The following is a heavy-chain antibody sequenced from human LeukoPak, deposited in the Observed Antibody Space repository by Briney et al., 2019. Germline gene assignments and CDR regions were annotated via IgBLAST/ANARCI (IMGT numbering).Heavy chain of an antibody. Sequence: GGSLELSCAASGFSFSNAYMSWVRQAPGKGLEWVSVIYSGGSTYYADSVKGRFTISRDNSKNTLYLQMNSLRAEDTAVYYCARESQELRFLEWFLDYWGQGTLVTVSS. CDR3: ARESQELRFLEWFLDY. CDR2: IYSGGST. J-gene: IGHJ4*02. CDR1: GFSFSNAY. D-gene: IGHD3-3*01. V-gene: IGHV3-53*01.